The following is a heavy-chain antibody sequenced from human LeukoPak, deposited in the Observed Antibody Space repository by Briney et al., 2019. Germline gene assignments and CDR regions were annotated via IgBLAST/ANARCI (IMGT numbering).Heavy chain of an antibody. Sequence: SQTLSLTCTVSGGSISSGGYYWSWIRQPPGKGLEWIGYIYHSGSTYYNPSLKSRVTISVDRSKNQFSLKLSSVTAADTAVYYFARDNLPDYWGQGTLVTVSS. V-gene: IGHV4-30-2*01. J-gene: IGHJ4*02. CDR2: IYHSGST. CDR3: ARDNLPDY. CDR1: GGSISSGGYY.